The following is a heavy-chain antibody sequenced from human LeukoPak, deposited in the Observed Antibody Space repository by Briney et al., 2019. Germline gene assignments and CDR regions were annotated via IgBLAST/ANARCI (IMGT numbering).Heavy chain of an antibody. D-gene: IGHD1-26*01. CDR1: GFTFSSYG. Sequence: QSGGSLRLSCAASGFTFSSYGMHWVRQAPGNGLEWVAVISYDGSNKYYAVSVKGRFTISRDNSKNTLYLQMNSLRAEDTAVYYCAKEWGSGGSYYSIFDYWGQGTLVTVSS. J-gene: IGHJ4*02. V-gene: IGHV3-30*18. CDR2: ISYDGSNK. CDR3: AKEWGSGGSYYSIFDY.